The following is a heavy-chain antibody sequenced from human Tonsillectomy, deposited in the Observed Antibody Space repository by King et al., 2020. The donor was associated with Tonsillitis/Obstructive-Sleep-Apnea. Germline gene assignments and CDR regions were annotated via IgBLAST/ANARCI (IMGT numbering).Heavy chain of an antibody. Sequence: QLVQSGAEVKRPGASVKVSCKASGYTFTSYGISWVRQAPGQGLEWMGWISAYNGNTNYAQKLQGRVTMTTDTSTSTAYMELRSLRSDDTAVYYCARDSMSHYYDSSGYYTLDYWGQGTLVTVSS. CDR2: ISAYNGNT. V-gene: IGHV1-18*01. CDR1: GYTFTSYG. D-gene: IGHD3-22*01. CDR3: ARDSMSHYYDSSGYYTLDY. J-gene: IGHJ4*02.